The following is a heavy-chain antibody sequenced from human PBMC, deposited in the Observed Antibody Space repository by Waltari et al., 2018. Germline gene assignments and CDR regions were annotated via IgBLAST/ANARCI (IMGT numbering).Heavy chain of an antibody. CDR2: MNPNSGST. CDR1: GYTFTSYD. Sequence: QVQLVQYGAEVKKPGASVMVSCKASGYTFTSYDIIWVRQATGQGLEWMGWMNPNSGSTGYAQKFQGRVTITRNTSISTAYKELSSLRTEDTAVYYCARVNQEDDYIWGSYRYFDYWGQGTLVTVSS. V-gene: IGHV1-8*03. J-gene: IGHJ4*02. D-gene: IGHD3-16*02. CDR3: ARVNQEDDYIWGSYRYFDY.